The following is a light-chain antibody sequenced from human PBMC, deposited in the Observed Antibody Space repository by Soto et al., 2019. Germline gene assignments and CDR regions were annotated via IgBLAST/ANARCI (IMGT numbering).Light chain of an antibody. CDR3: QQRSNWPLLT. J-gene: IGKJ3*01. CDR1: QSVSSY. Sequence: EIVLTQSPATLSLSPGERATLSCRASQSVSSYLAWYQQKPGQAPRLLIYDASNRATGIPARFSGSGSGTDFTLTISSLEPEDFAVYYCQQRSNWPLLTFGPGTKVDI. V-gene: IGKV3-11*01. CDR2: DAS.